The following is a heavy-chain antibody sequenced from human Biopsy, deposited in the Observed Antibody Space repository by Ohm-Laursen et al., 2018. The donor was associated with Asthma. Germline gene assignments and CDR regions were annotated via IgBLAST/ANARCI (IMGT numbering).Heavy chain of an antibody. D-gene: IGHD6-25*01. J-gene: IGHJ5*02. Sequence: SDTLSLTCTVSGASIKTDDHYWSWLRQPPGKGLEWFGFIHYSGSTSYNPSLKGGVTISVDTSKNQFSLKLSSVTAAATAVYYCARASAAASSNWFDPWGQGTLVTVSS. CDR3: ARASAAASSNWFDP. V-gene: IGHV4-30-4*02. CDR1: GASIKTDDHY. CDR2: IHYSGST.